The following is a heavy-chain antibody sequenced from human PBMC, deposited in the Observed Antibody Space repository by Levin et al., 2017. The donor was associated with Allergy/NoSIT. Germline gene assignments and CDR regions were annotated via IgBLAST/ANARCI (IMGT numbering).Heavy chain of an antibody. CDR3: VLGGQYYYDSSGYYAFDI. V-gene: IGHV1-18*01. CDR1: GYTFTSHG. Sequence: ASVKVSCKASGYTFTSHGISWVRQAPGQGLEWMGWISAYNGNTNYAQKLQGRVTMTTDTSTSTAYMELRSQRSDDTAVYYCVLGGQYYYDSSGYYAFDIWGQGTVVTVSS. D-gene: IGHD3-22*01. J-gene: IGHJ3*02. CDR2: ISAYNGNT.